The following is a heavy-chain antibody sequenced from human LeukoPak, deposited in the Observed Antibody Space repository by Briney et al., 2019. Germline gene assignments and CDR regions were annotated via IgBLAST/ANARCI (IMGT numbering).Heavy chain of an antibody. CDR2: INYSGRT. J-gene: IGHJ4*02. Sequence: SETLSLTCAVYGGSFSGYYWSWIRQPPGKGLEWIGEINYSGRTDYNASLKSRVTISVDTSKNQFSLKLSSVTAADTAVYYCARHRERYSSSSSFDYWGQGTLVTVSS. D-gene: IGHD6-6*01. V-gene: IGHV4-34*01. CDR1: GGSFSGYY. CDR3: ARHRERYSSSSSFDY.